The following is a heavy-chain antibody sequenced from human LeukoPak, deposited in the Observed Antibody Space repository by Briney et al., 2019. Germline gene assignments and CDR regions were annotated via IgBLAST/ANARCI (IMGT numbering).Heavy chain of an antibody. CDR3: TRRYYHDSNGYYNGDY. CDR1: GFTFSGSA. CDR2: IRSKANNYAT. D-gene: IGHD3-22*01. Sequence: RTGGSLRLSCAASGFTFSGSAMHWVRQASGKGLEWVGRIRSKANNYATTYGASVKGRFTISRDDSKNTAYLQMNSLKTEDTAIYYCTRRYYHDSNGYYNGDYWGQGTLVTVSS. V-gene: IGHV3-73*01. J-gene: IGHJ4*02.